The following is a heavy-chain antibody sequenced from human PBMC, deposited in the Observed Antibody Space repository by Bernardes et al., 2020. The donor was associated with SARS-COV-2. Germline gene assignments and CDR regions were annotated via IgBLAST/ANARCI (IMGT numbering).Heavy chain of an antibody. CDR2: IYYSGST. CDR3: ARAYCGGDCYSRGMDV. J-gene: IGHJ6*02. Sequence: SETLSLTCTVSGGSISSSSYYWGWIRQPPGKGLEWIGSIYYSGSTYYNPSLKSRVTISVDTSKNQFSLKLSSVTAADTAVYYCARAYCGGDCYSRGMDVWGQGTTVTVSS. CDR1: GGSISSSSYY. V-gene: IGHV4-39*01. D-gene: IGHD2-21*02.